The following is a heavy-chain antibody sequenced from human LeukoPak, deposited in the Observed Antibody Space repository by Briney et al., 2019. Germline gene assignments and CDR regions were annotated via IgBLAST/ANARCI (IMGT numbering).Heavy chain of an antibody. CDR1: GFTFDDYA. CDR2: INHSGST. Sequence: PGGSLRLSCAASGFTFDDYAMSWVRQPPGKGLEWIGEINHSGSTNYNPSLKSRVTISVDTSKNQFSLKLSSVTAADTAVYCCARGSGRRFLYWGQGTLVTVPS. CDR3: ARGSGRRFLY. V-gene: IGHV4-34*01. D-gene: IGHD5/OR15-5a*01. J-gene: IGHJ4*02.